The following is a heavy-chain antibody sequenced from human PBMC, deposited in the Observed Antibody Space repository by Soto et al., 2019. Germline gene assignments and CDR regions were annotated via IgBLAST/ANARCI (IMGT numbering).Heavy chain of an antibody. CDR3: AKTSDVEVPGTGDWFDP. V-gene: IGHV3-30*18. D-gene: IGHD6-19*01. CDR2: ISYDGINK. J-gene: IGHJ5*02. Sequence: QVQLVESGGGVVQPGRSLRLSCAASRFTFTSYGMQWVRQAPGKGLEWVAVISYDGINKYYADSVKGRFTISRDNSKNTLYLQMSSLGAEDTAVYYCAKTSDVEVPGTGDWFDPWGQGTLVTVSS. CDR1: RFTFTSYG.